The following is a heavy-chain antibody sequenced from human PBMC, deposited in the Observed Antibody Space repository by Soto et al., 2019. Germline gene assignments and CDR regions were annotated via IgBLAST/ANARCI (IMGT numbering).Heavy chain of an antibody. Sequence: PSETLSLTCAVSGGSISSGGYSWSWIRQPPGKGLEWIGYIYHSGSTYYNPSLKSRVTISVDTSKNQFSLNLSSVAAADTAIYYCARDRRVYASSRSPVYDAFDIWGPGTVVTVSS. D-gene: IGHD2-8*01. V-gene: IGHV4-30-2*01. J-gene: IGHJ3*02. CDR3: ARDRRVYASSRSPVYDAFDI. CDR2: IYHSGST. CDR1: GGSISSGGYS.